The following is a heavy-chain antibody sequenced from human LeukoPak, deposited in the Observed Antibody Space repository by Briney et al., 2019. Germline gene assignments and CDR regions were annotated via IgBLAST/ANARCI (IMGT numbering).Heavy chain of an antibody. CDR1: GGSISSYY. D-gene: IGHD3-10*01. CDR2: IYTSGST. CDR3: ARDISAWGSGNFDY. J-gene: IGHJ4*02. V-gene: IGHV4-4*07. Sequence: PSETLSLTCTVSGGSISSYYWSWIRQPAGKGLEWIGRIYTSGSTNYNPSLKSRVTISVDKSKNQFSLKLSSVTAADTAVYYCARDISAWGSGNFDYWGQGTLVTVSS.